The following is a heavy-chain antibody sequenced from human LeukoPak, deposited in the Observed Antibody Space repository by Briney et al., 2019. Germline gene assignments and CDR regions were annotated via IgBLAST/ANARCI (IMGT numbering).Heavy chain of an antibody. Sequence: PGGSLRLSCAASGYTFTSYAMNWVRQAPGQGLEWMGWMNTNTGNPTYAEGFTGRFVLSSDTSVSTAYLQISSLKAEDTAVYYCARVGTSFSVDAFDIWGQGTMVTVS. CDR1: GYTFTSYA. V-gene: IGHV7-4-1*02. D-gene: IGHD2-2*01. CDR3: ARVGTSFSVDAFDI. CDR2: MNTNTGNP. J-gene: IGHJ3*02.